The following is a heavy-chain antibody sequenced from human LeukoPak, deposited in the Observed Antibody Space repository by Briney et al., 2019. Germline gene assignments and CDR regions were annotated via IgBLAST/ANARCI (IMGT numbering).Heavy chain of an antibody. Sequence: SQTLLLTCAISGDSVSSNSAAWNWFRQSPSRGLEWLGRTYYRSKWFNNYAVSVKSRITVSPDSSKNQFSLHLNSVTPEDTAVYYCARMSYDSKPVWGQGTLVTVSS. V-gene: IGHV6-1*01. D-gene: IGHD2-8*01. CDR3: ARMSYDSKPV. J-gene: IGHJ4*02. CDR1: GDSVSSNSAA. CDR2: TYYRSKWFN.